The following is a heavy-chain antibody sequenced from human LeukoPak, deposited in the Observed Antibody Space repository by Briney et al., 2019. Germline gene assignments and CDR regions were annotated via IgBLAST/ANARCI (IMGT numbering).Heavy chain of an antibody. Sequence: GGSLRLSCAVSGFTFSSYEMSWVRQAPGKGLEWVANIKQDGSEKYYVDSVKGRFTISRDKAKNSLYLQMNSLRAEDTAVYYCARATGYCTNGVCYGEYYFDYWGQGTLVTVSS. CDR3: ARATGYCTNGVCYGEYYFDY. D-gene: IGHD2-8*01. CDR1: GFTFSSYE. CDR2: IKQDGSEK. V-gene: IGHV3-7*01. J-gene: IGHJ4*02.